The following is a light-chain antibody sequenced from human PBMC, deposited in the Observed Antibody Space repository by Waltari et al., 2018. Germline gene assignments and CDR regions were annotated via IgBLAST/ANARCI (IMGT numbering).Light chain of an antibody. CDR2: GAS. CDR3: QQYGSSVMYT. V-gene: IGKV3-20*01. J-gene: IGKJ2*01. Sequence: VLTQSPGPLTLSPGERATLPCRASQRITKRYLAWYQQKPGQAPRLLIDGASSRAAGIPDRYSGSGSGTDFTLTISRLEPEDFAVYYCQQYGSSVMYTFGQGTKVEIK. CDR1: QRITKRY.